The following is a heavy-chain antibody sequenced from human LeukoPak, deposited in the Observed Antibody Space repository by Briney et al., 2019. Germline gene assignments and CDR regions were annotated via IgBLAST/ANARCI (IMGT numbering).Heavy chain of an antibody. CDR1: GYTFTDYF. V-gene: IGHV1-2*02. J-gene: IGHJ4*02. Sequence: ASVKVSCKASGYTFTDYFIHWVRQAPGQGLEWMGWINPNSGGTKYGQKFQGRVTMTRDTSISTAYLELSRLRSDDTAVYYCARDKYPGDFDYWGQGTLVTVSS. CDR2: INPNSGGT. CDR3: ARDKYPGDFDY. D-gene: IGHD6-6*01.